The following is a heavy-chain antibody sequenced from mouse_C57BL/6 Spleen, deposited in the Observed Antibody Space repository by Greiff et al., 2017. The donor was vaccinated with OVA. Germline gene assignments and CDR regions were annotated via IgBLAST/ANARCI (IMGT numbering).Heavy chain of an antibody. CDR2: IWGVGST. Sequence: QVQLQQSGPGLVAPSQSLSITCTVSGFSLTSYGVDWVRQSPGKGLEWLGVIWGVGSTNYNSALKSRLSISKDNSKSQVFLKMNSLQTDDTAMYYCASGGITTAVPWFAYWGQGTLVTVSA. CDR1: GFSLTSYG. V-gene: IGHV2-6*01. D-gene: IGHD1-1*01. J-gene: IGHJ3*01. CDR3: ASGGITTAVPWFAY.